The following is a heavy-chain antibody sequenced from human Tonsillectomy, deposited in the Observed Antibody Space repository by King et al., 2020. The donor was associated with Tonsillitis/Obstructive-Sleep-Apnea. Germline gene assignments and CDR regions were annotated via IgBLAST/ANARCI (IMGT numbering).Heavy chain of an antibody. J-gene: IGHJ6*03. V-gene: IGHV3-48*02. CDR2: ISINISTI. Sequence: VQLVESGGGLVQPGGSLRLSCAASALTFSSYSMNWVHQAPGKGLEWISDISINISTIYYADSVKGRFTCSRENAKNSTYLQMNSLCDEETAVYYCARDFWSGYYIRWEYYYYYMDVWGKGTTVTVSS. CDR1: ALTFSSYS. CDR3: ARDFWSGYYIRWEYYYYYMDV. D-gene: IGHD3-3*01.